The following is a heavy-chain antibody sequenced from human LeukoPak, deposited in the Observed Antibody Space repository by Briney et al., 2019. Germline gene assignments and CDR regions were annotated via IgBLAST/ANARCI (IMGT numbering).Heavy chain of an antibody. D-gene: IGHD5-24*01. CDR1: GFTFSSYW. CDR3: ARAARDTFNLIDY. V-gene: IGHV3-74*01. Sequence: PGGSLRLSCAASGFTFSSYWMHWVRQGPGKGLVWVSRVKPDGSSTTYADSVKGRFTISRDNAKNTLYLQMNSLSLEDTAIYYCARAARDTFNLIDYWGQGTLVTVSS. J-gene: IGHJ4*02. CDR2: VKPDGSST.